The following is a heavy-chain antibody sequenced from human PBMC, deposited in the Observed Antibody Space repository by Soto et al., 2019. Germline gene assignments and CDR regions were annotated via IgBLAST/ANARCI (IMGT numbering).Heavy chain of an antibody. CDR3: AREDRSYGLDY. D-gene: IGHD1-26*01. J-gene: IGHJ4*02. Sequence: QVQLQQWGAGLLKPSETLSLTCAVYGGSFSGYYWSWIRQPPGKGLEWIGEINHSGSTNYNPSLKSRVTISVDTSKNQFSLKPSSVTAADTAVYYCAREDRSYGLDYWGQGTLVTVSS. V-gene: IGHV4-34*01. CDR1: GGSFSGYY. CDR2: INHSGST.